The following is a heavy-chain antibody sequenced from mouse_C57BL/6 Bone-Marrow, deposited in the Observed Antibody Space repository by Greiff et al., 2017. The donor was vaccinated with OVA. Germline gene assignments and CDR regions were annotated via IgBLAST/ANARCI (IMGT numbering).Heavy chain of an antibody. CDR1: GFTFSSYG. CDR3: AGQPITTDAWFAY. V-gene: IGHV5-6*01. Sequence: EVMLVESGGDLVKPGGSLKLSCAASGFTFSSYGMSWVRQTPDKRLEWVATISSGGSYTYYPDSVKGRFTISRDNAKNTLYLQMSSLKSEDTAMYYCAGQPITTDAWFAYWGQGTLVTVSA. J-gene: IGHJ3*01. CDR2: ISSGGSYT. D-gene: IGHD1-1*01.